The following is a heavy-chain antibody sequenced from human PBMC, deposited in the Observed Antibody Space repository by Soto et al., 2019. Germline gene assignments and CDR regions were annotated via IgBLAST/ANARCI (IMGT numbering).Heavy chain of an antibody. V-gene: IGHV3-23*01. Sequence: GWSLRLSCAASGFSFGSYSMNWVRQAPGEGLEWVSGISGSGATTYYADSVRGRFTISRDNSKNTLYLQMKSLRAEDSASYYCAKEDTSSGSLDYWGQGALVTVSS. CDR1: GFSFGSYS. CDR3: AKEDTSSGSLDY. D-gene: IGHD6-19*01. J-gene: IGHJ4*02. CDR2: ISGSGATT.